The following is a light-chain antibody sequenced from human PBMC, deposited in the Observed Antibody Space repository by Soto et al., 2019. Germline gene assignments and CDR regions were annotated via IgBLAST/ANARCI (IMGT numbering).Light chain of an antibody. Sequence: QSALTQPASVSGSPGQSITISCTGTSSDVGSYNFVSWYQQHPGKAPKVMIYEGSKRPSGVSNRFSGSKSGNTASLTISGLQAEDEVDYYCCSYAGSSTWVFGTGTKLTVL. CDR3: CSYAGSSTWV. J-gene: IGLJ1*01. CDR2: EGS. CDR1: SSDVGSYNF. V-gene: IGLV2-23*01.